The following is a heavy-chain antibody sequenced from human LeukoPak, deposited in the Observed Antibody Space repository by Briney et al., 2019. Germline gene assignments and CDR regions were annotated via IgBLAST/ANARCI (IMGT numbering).Heavy chain of an antibody. J-gene: IGHJ4*02. CDR1: GYSFSSGYY. Sequence: PSETLSLTCTVSGYSFSSGYYWGWSRPPPGKGLGWIGSIYHSGSTYYNPSLKRRVTISVDNSKNQSYLKMSSVTAADTAVYYCARNPNVGSGSHYFDYWGQGTLVTVSS. V-gene: IGHV4-38-2*02. CDR3: ARNPNVGSGSHYFDY. D-gene: IGHD3-10*01. CDR2: IYHSGST.